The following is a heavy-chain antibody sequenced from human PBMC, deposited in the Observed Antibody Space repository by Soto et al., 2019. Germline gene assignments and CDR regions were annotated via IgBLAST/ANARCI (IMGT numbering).Heavy chain of an antibody. V-gene: IGHV3-23*01. CDR1: GFTFSSYA. CDR2: ISGSGGST. J-gene: IGHJ4*02. Sequence: GGSLRLSCAASGFTFSSYAMSWVRPAPGKGLEWVSAISGSGGSTYYGDSVKGRFTISRDNSKNTLYLQMNSLRAEDTAIYYCAKDRAERDYADYYLDYWGQETLVTASS. D-gene: IGHD4-17*01. CDR3: AKDRAERDYADYYLDY.